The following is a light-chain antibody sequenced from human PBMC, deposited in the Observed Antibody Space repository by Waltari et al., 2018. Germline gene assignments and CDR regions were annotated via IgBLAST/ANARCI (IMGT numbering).Light chain of an antibody. Sequence: SFVLTQPPSVSVAPGKTASITCGGDKIGIKSVHWYQQKPGQAPVLVIHYDTDRPSGNPGRCFGSRSGHTATLACGRVEAGDEADYYCQVSDSRTAHSYVFGTGTTVTVL. J-gene: IGLJ1*01. CDR1: KIGIKS. CDR3: QVSDSRTAHSYV. V-gene: IGLV3-21*04. CDR2: YDT.